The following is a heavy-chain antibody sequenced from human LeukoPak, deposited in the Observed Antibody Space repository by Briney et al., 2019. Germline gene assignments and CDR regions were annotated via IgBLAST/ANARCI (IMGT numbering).Heavy chain of an antibody. J-gene: IGHJ5*02. CDR3: ARHDAYCSRNSCYKGGSNWFDP. CDR1: GGSINSYF. V-gene: IGHV4-4*09. D-gene: IGHD2-2*02. Sequence: SETLSLTCTVSGGSINSYFWSWIRQPPGKGLEWIGYIYSSGDTNYNPSLKGRVTISLDTSKNQFSLKLSSATAADTAMYFCARHDAYCSRNSCYKGGSNWFDPWGQGTLVTVSS. CDR2: IYSSGDT.